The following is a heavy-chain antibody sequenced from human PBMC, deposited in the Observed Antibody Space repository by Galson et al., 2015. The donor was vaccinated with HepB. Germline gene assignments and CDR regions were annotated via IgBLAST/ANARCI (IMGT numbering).Heavy chain of an antibody. Sequence: SETLSLTCTVSGGSTSSNGYYWGWIRQPPGKGLEWIGNVYYSGGTNYNPSLKSRLTISVDTSKNQFSLNLISVTAADTAVYYCARVLLRYFDRLSVPEVLDYWGQGTLVTVSS. D-gene: IGHD3-9*01. CDR3: ARVLLRYFDRLSVPEVLDY. CDR2: VYYSGGT. CDR1: GGSTSSNGYY. V-gene: IGHV4-39*07. J-gene: IGHJ4*02.